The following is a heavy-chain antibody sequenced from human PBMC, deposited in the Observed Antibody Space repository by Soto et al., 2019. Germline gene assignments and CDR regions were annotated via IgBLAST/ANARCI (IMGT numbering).Heavy chain of an antibody. CDR1: GYSFTTYT. Sequence: QVQLVQSGGEVKKPGASVKVSCKASGYSFTTYTISWVRQAPGQGLEWMGWISGNNGNTNYAQKCQGRVTMTTDTSASTAYMEVRSLRSDDTAVYFCARQKGINNYYGMDVWGQGTTVTVSS. J-gene: IGHJ6*02. CDR2: ISGNNGNT. CDR3: ARQKGINNYYGMDV. D-gene: IGHD3-10*01. V-gene: IGHV1-18*04.